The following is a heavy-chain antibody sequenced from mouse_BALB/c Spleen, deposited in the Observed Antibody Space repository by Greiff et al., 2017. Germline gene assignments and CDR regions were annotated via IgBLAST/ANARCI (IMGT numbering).Heavy chain of an antibody. J-gene: IGHJ1*01. CDR2: INPSTGYT. D-gene: IGHD2-10*02. CDR1: GYTFTSYW. V-gene: IGHV1-7*01. Sequence: VQLQQSGAELAKPGASVKMSCKASGYTFTSYWMHWVKQRPGQGLEWIGYINPSTGYTEYNQKFKDKATLTADKSSSTAYMQLSSLTSEDSAVYYCARSYGNYWYFDVWGAGTTVTVSS. CDR3: ARSYGNYWYFDV.